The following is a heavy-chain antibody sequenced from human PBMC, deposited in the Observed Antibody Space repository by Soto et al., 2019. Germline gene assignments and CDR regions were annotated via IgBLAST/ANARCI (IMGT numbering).Heavy chain of an antibody. CDR3: ARDLGKYDRHYFDN. V-gene: IGHV3-23*01. Sequence: EVQLLESGGGLVQPGGSLRLSCAASGFSFSSTAMSWVRQTPGKGLEWVSAISGSGGSTYYAGSVTGRFTISRDNSRDTLYLQMNSLRADDTAVYYCARDLGKYDRHYFDNWGQGTLVTVSS. CDR2: ISGSGGST. CDR1: GFSFSSTA. J-gene: IGHJ4*02. D-gene: IGHD3-9*01.